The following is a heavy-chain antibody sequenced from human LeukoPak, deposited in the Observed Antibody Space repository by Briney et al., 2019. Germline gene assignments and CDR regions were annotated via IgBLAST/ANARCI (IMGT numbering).Heavy chain of an antibody. J-gene: IGHJ4*02. CDR1: GYTFTSYD. CDR2: MNPNSGNT. Sequence: GASVKVSCKASGYTFTSYDINWVRQATGQGLEWMGWMNPNSGNTGYAQKFQGRVTMPRTTSISTAYMELSSLRSEDTAVYYCARGSRYGSGSYCGYWGQGTLVTVSS. D-gene: IGHD3-10*01. CDR3: ARGSRYGSGSYCGY. V-gene: IGHV1-8*01.